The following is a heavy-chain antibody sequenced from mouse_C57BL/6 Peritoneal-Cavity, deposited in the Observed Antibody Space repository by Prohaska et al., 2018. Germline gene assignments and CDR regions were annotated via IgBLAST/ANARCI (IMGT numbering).Heavy chain of an antibody. CDR3: MRYGNYWYFDV. Sequence: WGLSCEGSGFTFSLFWMSWILQTPGTTLAWIGDLNSDLSALNYSPSIKDRFTIFRDNDKSTLYLQMSNVRSEDTATYFCMRYGNYWYFDVWGTGTTVTVSS. J-gene: IGHJ1*03. CDR1: GFTFSLFW. D-gene: IGHD2-1*01. CDR2: LNSDLSAL. V-gene: IGHV11-1*01.